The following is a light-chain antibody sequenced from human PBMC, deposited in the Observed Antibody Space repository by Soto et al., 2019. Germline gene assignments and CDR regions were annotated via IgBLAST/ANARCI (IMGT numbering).Light chain of an antibody. J-gene: IGKJ5*01. V-gene: IGKV3-20*01. CDR3: QEDDKITGT. CDR1: RSISTY. CDR2: AAS. Sequence: SPAGLSSSPSNIPPLSFRASRSISTYLAWYQQKPGQAPRLLIYAASSRAAGIPDRFSGSGSGTDFTLDISRLEPEDFAVYYCQEDDKITGTFGRVTLLEIK.